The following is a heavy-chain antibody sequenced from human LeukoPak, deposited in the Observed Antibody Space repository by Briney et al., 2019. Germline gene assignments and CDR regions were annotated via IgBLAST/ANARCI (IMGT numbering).Heavy chain of an antibody. CDR1: GYSFTSYW. V-gene: IGHV5-51*01. D-gene: IGHD3-22*01. CDR2: IYPGDSDT. CDR3: ARPNYYDSSGYSEWFDP. J-gene: IGHJ5*02. Sequence: PGGSLRLSCKGSGYSFTSYWIGGVRQMPGKGLEWMGIIYPGDSDTRYSPSFQGQVTISADKSISTAYLQWSSLKASDTAMYYCARPNYYDSSGYSEWFDPWGQGTLVTVSS.